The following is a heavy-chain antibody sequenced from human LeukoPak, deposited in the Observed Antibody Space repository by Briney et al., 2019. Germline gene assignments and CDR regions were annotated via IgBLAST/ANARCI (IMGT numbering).Heavy chain of an antibody. CDR2: ISYDGSNK. V-gene: IGHV3-30*04. D-gene: IGHD6-19*01. J-gene: IGHJ4*02. CDR3: ARSTSGWKLDY. CDR1: GFTFSSYA. Sequence: GGSLRLSCAASGFTFSSYAIHWVRQAPGKGLEWVAVISYDGSNKYYADSVKGRFTISRDNSKNTLYLQMNSPRVDDTAVYYCARSTSGWKLDYWGQGTLVTVSS.